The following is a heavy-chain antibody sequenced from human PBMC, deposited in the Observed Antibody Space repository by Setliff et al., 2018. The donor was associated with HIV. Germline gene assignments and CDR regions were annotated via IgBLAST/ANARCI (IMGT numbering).Heavy chain of an antibody. J-gene: IGHJ6*03. Sequence: ASVKVSCKASGYTFTYYGISWVRQAPGQGLEWMGWISGYNGNTNFAQKLQGRVTLTTDTSTKTAYLELRSLRSDDTAMYYCARIGPDYDILTGYRDYYYMDVWGKGTTVTVSS. CDR1: GYTFTYYG. D-gene: IGHD3-9*01. CDR3: ARIGPDYDILTGYRDYYYMDV. CDR2: ISGYNGNT. V-gene: IGHV1-18*01.